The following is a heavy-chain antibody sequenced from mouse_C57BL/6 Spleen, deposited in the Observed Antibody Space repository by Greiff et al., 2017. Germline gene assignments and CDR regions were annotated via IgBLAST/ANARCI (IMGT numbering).Heavy chain of an antibody. J-gene: IGHJ1*03. V-gene: IGHV1-53*01. Sequence: QVQLKQPGTELVKPGASVKLSCKASGYTFTSYWMHWVKQRPGQGLEWIGNINPSNGGTNYNEKFKSKATLTVDKSSSTAYMQLSSLTSEDSAVYYCARSPYYSNYWYFDVWGTGTTVTVSS. CDR3: ARSPYYSNYWYFDV. CDR1: GYTFTSYW. CDR2: INPSNGGT. D-gene: IGHD2-5*01.